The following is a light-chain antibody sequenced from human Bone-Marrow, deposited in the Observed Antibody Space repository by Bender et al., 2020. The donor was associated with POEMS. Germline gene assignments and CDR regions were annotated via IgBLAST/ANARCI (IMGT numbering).Light chain of an antibody. J-gene: IGLJ3*02. CDR2: RND. Sequence: QSVLTQPPSASGTPGQRVTISCSGSSSNIEYNFVYWYQQVPGTAPKLLICRNDQRPSGVPDRFSGSKSGTSASLSISGLRSEDEADYYCAAWDDSLNGWVFGGGTKLTVL. V-gene: IGLV1-47*01. CDR3: AAWDDSLNGWV. CDR1: SSNIEYNF.